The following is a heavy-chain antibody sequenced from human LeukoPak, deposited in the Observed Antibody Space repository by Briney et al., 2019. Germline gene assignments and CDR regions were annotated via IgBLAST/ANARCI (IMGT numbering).Heavy chain of an antibody. Sequence: GRSLRLSCAASGFTFSSYGMHWVRQAPGKGLEWVAVIWYDGSNKYYADSVKGRFTISRDNSKNTLYLQMNSLRAEDTAVYYCARDGIKANTAKYYFDYWGQGTLVTVSS. CDR3: ARDGIKANTAKYYFDY. CDR1: GFTFSSYG. V-gene: IGHV3-33*01. CDR2: IWYDGSNK. D-gene: IGHD5-18*01. J-gene: IGHJ4*02.